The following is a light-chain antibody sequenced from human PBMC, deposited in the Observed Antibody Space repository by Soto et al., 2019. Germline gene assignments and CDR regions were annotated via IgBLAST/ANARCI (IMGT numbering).Light chain of an antibody. CDR2: SNN. V-gene: IGLV1-44*01. CDR1: SSNIGSNS. CDR3: SAADDSSKGLVV. Sequence: QSVLTQPPSASGTPGQRVTISCSGSSSNIGSNSVNWYQQLPGTAPKLLIYSNNQRPSGVPDRCSGSKSCTSASLAISGLQPSDDADDYCSAADDSSKGLVVFGGGTKLTVL. J-gene: IGLJ2*01.